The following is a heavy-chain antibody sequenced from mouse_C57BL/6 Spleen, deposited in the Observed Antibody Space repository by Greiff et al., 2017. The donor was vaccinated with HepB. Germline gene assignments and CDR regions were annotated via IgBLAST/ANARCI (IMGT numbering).Heavy chain of an antibody. D-gene: IGHD1-1*01. J-gene: IGHJ1*03. CDR1: GFNIKNTY. CDR3: ARVYGSHWYFDV. Sequence: VHVKQSVAELVRPGASVKLSCTASGFNIKNTYMHWVKQRPEQGLEWIGRIDPANGNTKYAPKFQGKATITADTSSNTAYLQLSSLTSEDTAIYYCARVYGSHWYFDVWGTGTTVTVSS. V-gene: IGHV14-3*01. CDR2: IDPANGNT.